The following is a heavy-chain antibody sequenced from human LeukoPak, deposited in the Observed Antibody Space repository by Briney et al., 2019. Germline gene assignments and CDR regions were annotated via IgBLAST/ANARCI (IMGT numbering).Heavy chain of an antibody. CDR3: ARHVGYSYGSGYFDY. CDR1: GYSFTSYW. Sequence: GESLKISCKGSGYSFTSYWIGWVRQMPGKGLEWMGIIYPGDSDTRYSPSFQGQVTISADKSISTAYLQWSSLKASDTAMHYCARHVGYSYGSGYFDYWGQGTLVTVSS. V-gene: IGHV5-51*01. CDR2: IYPGDSDT. J-gene: IGHJ4*02. D-gene: IGHD5-18*01.